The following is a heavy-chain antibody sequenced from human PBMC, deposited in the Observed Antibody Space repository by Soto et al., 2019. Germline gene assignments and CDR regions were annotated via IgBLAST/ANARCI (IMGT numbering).Heavy chain of an antibody. J-gene: IGHJ4*02. CDR2: IIPMFGTA. CDR1: GGTLSSYA. V-gene: IGHV1-69*01. CDR3: AREPFNYYDRSGYYIHIYYFDY. Sequence: QVQLVQSGAEVKKPGSSVKVSCKASGGTLSSYAISWVRQAPGQGLEWMGGIIPMFGTANYAQKFQGRVTITADESTSTAYMELSSLRSDDTAVYYGAREPFNYYDRSGYYIHIYYFDYWGQGTLVTVSS. D-gene: IGHD3-22*01.